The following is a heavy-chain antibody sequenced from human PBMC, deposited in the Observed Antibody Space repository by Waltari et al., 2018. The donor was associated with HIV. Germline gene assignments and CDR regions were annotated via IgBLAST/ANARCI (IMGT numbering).Heavy chain of an antibody. V-gene: IGHV4-34*02. J-gene: IGHJ5*02. CDR3: AREKSRASKWYGIFYYDA. CDR1: GGTFSGYY. D-gene: IGHD2-15*01. Sequence: QVQLQQWGAGLLKHSETLSLTCAVYGGTFSGYYWTWIRQAQGKGLEWIGEINHSGKTNYNPSLKSRLTLSVDTSKNQVSLRMKSVTGADTAIYYCAREKSRASKWYGIFYYDAWGQGTLVSVPS. CDR2: INHSGKT.